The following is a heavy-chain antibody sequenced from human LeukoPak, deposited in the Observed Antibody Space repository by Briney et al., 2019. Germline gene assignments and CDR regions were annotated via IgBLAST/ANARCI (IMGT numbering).Heavy chain of an antibody. CDR1: GGSFSGYY. D-gene: IGHD6-13*01. J-gene: IGHJ6*03. V-gene: IGHV4-34*01. CDR2: ISHSGST. CDR3: ARESPGAYSSSWPIYYYYYYMDV. Sequence: SETLSLTCAVYGGSFSGYYWSWIRQPPGKGLEWIGEISHSGSTNYNPSLKSRVTISVDTSKNQFSLKLSSVTAADTAVYYCARESPGAYSSSWPIYYYYYYMDVWGKGTTVTVSS.